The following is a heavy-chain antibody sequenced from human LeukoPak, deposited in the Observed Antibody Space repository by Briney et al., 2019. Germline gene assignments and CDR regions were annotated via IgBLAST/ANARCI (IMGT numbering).Heavy chain of an antibody. CDR1: GYTFTSYG. J-gene: IGHJ4*02. V-gene: IGHV1-18*01. Sequence: VASVKVSCKASGYTFTSYGISWVRQAPGQGLEWMGWISAYNGNTNYAQKLQGRVTMTTDTSTSTAYMELRRLRSDDAAVYYCARAVDGYSSYWGQGTLVTVFS. CDR2: ISAYNGNT. CDR3: ARAVDGYSSY. D-gene: IGHD5-24*01.